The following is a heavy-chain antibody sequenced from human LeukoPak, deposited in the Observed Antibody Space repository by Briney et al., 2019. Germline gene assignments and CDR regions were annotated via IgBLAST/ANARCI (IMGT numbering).Heavy chain of an antibody. CDR2: ISSSSSTI. D-gene: IGHD3-16*02. CDR3: ARGVDVWGSYRQYYFDY. CDR1: GFTFSSYS. Sequence: PGGSLRLSCAASGFTFSSYSMNWVRQAPGKGLEWVSYISSSSSTIYYADSVKGRFTISRDNAKNSLYLQMNGLRAEDTAVYYCARGVDVWGSYRQYYFDYWGQGTLVTVXS. J-gene: IGHJ4*02. V-gene: IGHV3-48*01.